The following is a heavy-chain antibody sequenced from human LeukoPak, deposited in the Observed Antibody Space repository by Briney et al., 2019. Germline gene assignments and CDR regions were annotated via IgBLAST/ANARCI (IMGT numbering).Heavy chain of an antibody. CDR3: ARSLATKINSWFLYYFDY. CDR1: GGSISSYY. CDR2: IYYSGST. J-gene: IGHJ4*02. Sequence: KASETLSLTCTVSGGSISSYYWSWIRQPPGKGLEWIGYIYYSGSTNYNPSLKSRVTISVDTSKNQFSLKLSSVTAADTAVYYCARSLATKINSWFLYYFDYWGQGTPVTVSS. V-gene: IGHV4-59*12. D-gene: IGHD6-13*01.